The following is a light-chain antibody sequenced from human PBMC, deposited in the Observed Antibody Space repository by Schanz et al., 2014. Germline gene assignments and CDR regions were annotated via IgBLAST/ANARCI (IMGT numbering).Light chain of an antibody. CDR1: QSVSSTD. J-gene: IGKJ1*01. Sequence: EIVLTQSPGTLSLSPGERATLSCRASQSVSSTDLAWYQQQPGHPPRLLMYGASTRATGIPARFSGSGSGTDFALSISSLQSEDIAIYYCHQYHDWWTFGQGTKVEI. V-gene: IGKV3-15*01. CDR2: GAS. CDR3: HQYHDWWT.